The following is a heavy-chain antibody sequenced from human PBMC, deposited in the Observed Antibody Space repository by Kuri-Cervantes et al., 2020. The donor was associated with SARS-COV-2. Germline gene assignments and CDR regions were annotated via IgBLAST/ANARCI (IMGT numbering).Heavy chain of an antibody. CDR3: AKGDDTMVRGLGLLGKYYYYGKDV. J-gene: IGHJ6*02. CDR1: GYTFNNYG. D-gene: IGHD3-10*01. Sequence: ASEKVPCKASGYTFNNYGISWVRQAPGQGLEGMGWISAYNGNTNYAQKLQGRVTMTTDTSTSTAYMELRSLRSDDTAVYYCAKGDDTMVRGLGLLGKYYYYGKDVWGQGTTVTVSS. CDR2: ISAYNGNT. V-gene: IGHV1-18*01.